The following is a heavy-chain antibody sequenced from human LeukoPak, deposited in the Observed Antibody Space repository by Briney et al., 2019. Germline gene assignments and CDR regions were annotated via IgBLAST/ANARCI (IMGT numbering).Heavy chain of an antibody. J-gene: IGHJ6*02. D-gene: IGHD3-16*01. CDR2: IIPIFGTA. V-gene: IGHV1-69*13. CDR3: ARDLLGASYYYYGMDV. CDR1: GGTFSSYA. Sequence: SVKVSCKASGGTFSSYAISWVRQGPAQGLEWMGGIIPIFGTANYAQKFQGRVTITADESTSTAYMELSSLRSEDTAVYYCARDLLGASYYYYGMDVWGQGTTVTVSS.